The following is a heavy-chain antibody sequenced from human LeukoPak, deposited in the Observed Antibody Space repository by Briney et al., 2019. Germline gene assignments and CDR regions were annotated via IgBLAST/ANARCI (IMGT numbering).Heavy chain of an antibody. CDR3: ARGRVNSMVRGVITYRFDP. CDR1: GYTFTSYD. Sequence: ASVKVSCKASGYTFTSYDINWVRQATGQGLEWMGWMNPNSGNTGYAQKFQGRVTMTRNTSISTAYMELSSLRSEDTAVYYCARGRVNSMVRGVITYRFDPWGRGTLVTVSS. CDR2: MNPNSGNT. D-gene: IGHD3-10*01. V-gene: IGHV1-8*01. J-gene: IGHJ5*02.